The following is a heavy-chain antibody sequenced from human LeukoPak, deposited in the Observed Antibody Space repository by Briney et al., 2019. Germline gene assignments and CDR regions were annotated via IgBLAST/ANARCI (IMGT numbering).Heavy chain of an antibody. Sequence: ASVKVSCKASGYTFTDYYLHWVRQAPGQGLEWMGWINTNTGNPTYAQGFTGRFVFSLDTSVSTAYLQISSLKAEDTAVYYCAREAGSTNYYDSSGPPLGLDYWGQGTLVTVSS. CDR2: INTNTGNP. CDR3: AREAGSTNYYDSSGPPLGLDY. D-gene: IGHD3-22*01. J-gene: IGHJ4*02. CDR1: GYTFTDYY. V-gene: IGHV7-4-1*02.